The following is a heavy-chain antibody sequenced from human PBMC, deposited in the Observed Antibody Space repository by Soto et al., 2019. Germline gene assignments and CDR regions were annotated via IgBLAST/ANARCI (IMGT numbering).Heavy chain of an antibody. V-gene: IGHV4-59*01. D-gene: IGHD3-22*01. Sequence: PSETLSLTCTVSAGSITTSYWSWIRQPLGKALEWIGYISYRGSTNYNPSLKSRLTISIDTSKSQISLKLTPMTTADTAVYYCASSGIVGREVNTWFDPWGQGTLVPVSS. J-gene: IGHJ5*02. CDR1: AGSITTSY. CDR3: ASSGIVGREVNTWFDP. CDR2: ISYRGST.